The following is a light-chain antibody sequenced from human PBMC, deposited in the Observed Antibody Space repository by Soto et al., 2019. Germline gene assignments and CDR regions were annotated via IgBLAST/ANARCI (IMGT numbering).Light chain of an antibody. CDR2: KAS. CDR1: QSISSW. CDR3: QQYDSYSLT. V-gene: IGKV1-5*03. Sequence: DIQMTQSPSTLSASVGDRVIITCRASQSISSWLAWYQKKPGKAPRLLIQKASSLQSGVPSRFSGSGFGAEIALTISSLQPDDFATYYCQQYDSYSLTFDGGTKVDIK. J-gene: IGKJ4*01.